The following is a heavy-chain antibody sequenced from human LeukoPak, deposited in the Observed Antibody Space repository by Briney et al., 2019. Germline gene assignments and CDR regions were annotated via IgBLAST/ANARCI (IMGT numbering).Heavy chain of an antibody. CDR2: ISGSGSRT. Sequence: GGSLRLSCAASGFSFRSYWMSWVRQAPGKGLEWVSTISGSGSRTYYADSVKGRFTISRDNSKNTLYLQMNSLRAEDTAVDCCAKDDGGSCYPYYYYMDVWGKGTTVTISS. CDR3: AKDDGGSCYPYYYYMDV. V-gene: IGHV3-23*01. J-gene: IGHJ6*03. D-gene: IGHD2-15*01. CDR1: GFSFRSYW.